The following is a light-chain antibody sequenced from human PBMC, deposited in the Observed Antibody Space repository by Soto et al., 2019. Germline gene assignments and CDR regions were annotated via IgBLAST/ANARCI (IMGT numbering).Light chain of an antibody. V-gene: IGKV2-28*01. CDR3: MQALQTPH. CDR2: LGS. CDR1: QSLLHSNGYNY. J-gene: IGKJ5*01. Sequence: DIVMTQSPLSLAVTPGEPASISCRSSQSLLHSNGYNYLDWYLQKPGQSPQLLIYLGSNRASGVPDRFSGSGSGTDFTLKISRVEAEDVGVYYCMQALQTPHFGQGTRLEIK.